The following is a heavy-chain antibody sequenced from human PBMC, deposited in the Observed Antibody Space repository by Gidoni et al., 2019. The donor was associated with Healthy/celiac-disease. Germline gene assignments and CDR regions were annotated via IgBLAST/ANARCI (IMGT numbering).Heavy chain of an antibody. V-gene: IGHV3-30*18. CDR3: AKDVAFIFDY. Sequence: QVQLVESGGGVVQPGRSLRLSCAASGFTFSSYGMHWVRQAPGKGLGWVAVISYDGSNKYYADSVTGRFTISRDNSKNTLYLQMNSLRAEDTAVYYCAKDVAFIFDYWGQGTLVTVSS. J-gene: IGHJ4*02. CDR1: GFTFSSYG. CDR2: ISYDGSNK.